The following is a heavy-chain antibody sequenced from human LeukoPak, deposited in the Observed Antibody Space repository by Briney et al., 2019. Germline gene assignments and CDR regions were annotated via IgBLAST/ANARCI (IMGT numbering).Heavy chain of an antibody. D-gene: IGHD7-27*01. Sequence: PSETLSLTCTVSGASISDYYWSWIRQPPGKRLEWIGFFSNSGTTNYNPSLKSRVTMSVDTSKNQFSLKLSSVTAADTAVYYCARGSNWGDYWGQGTLVTVSS. CDR3: ARGSNWGDY. CDR1: GASISDYY. V-gene: IGHV4-59*12. J-gene: IGHJ4*02. CDR2: FSNSGTT.